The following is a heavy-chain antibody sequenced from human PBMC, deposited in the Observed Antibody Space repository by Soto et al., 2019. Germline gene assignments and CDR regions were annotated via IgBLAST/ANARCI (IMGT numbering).Heavy chain of an antibody. V-gene: IGHV4-4*07. CDR3: ARDQSGAADI. D-gene: IGHD7-27*01. CDR1: GDSMTSYY. Sequence: QVQLQESAPGLVEPSETLSLTCTVSGDSMTSYYWTWIRQSAEKGLEWIGRISVKGTTTYIPSLKSRITLSVDTSKNQFSLNLKFVTAADTAVYFCARDQSGAADIWGQGTLVTVS. J-gene: IGHJ3*02. CDR2: ISVKGTT.